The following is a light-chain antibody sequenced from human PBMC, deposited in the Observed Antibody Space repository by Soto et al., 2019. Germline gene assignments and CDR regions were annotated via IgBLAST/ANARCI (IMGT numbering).Light chain of an antibody. CDR2: EDT. CDR1: SRDVGGYNF. Sequence: QSALTQPPSASGSPGQSVTISCTGTSRDVGGYNFVSWYQQHPGKAPKLLIYEDTKRPSGVPDRFSASKSGNTASLTVSGLQVDDDADYYCISHAGRPPWVFGGGTKVTVL. J-gene: IGLJ3*02. V-gene: IGLV2-8*01. CDR3: ISHAGRPPWV.